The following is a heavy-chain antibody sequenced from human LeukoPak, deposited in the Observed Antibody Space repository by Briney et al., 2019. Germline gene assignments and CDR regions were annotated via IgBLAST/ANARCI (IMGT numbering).Heavy chain of an antibody. CDR3: ARDPDNYYGSGSYMDV. J-gene: IGHJ6*02. D-gene: IGHD3-10*01. CDR2: ISAYNGNT. V-gene: IGHV1-18*01. Sequence: ASVKVSCKASGYTFTSYGISWVRQAPGQGLGWMGWISAYNGNTNYAQKLQGRVTMTTDTSTSTAYMELRSLRSDDTAVYYCARDPDNYYGSGSYMDVWGQGTTVTVSS. CDR1: GYTFTSYG.